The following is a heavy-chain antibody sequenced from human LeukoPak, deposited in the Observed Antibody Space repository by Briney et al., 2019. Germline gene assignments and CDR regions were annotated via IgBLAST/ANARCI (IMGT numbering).Heavy chain of an antibody. CDR1: GGTFSSYA. D-gene: IGHD1-26*01. Sequence: GSSVKVSCKASGGTFSSYAISRVRQAPGQGLEWMGRIIPILGIANYAQKFQGRVTITADKSTSTAYMELRSLRSDDTAVYYCAGNIVGATMGAFDIWGQGTMVTVSS. V-gene: IGHV1-69*04. J-gene: IGHJ3*02. CDR3: AGNIVGATMGAFDI. CDR2: IIPILGIA.